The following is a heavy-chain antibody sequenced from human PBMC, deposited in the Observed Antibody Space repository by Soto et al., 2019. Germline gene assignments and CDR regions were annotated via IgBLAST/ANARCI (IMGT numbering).Heavy chain of an antibody. J-gene: IGHJ6*02. CDR3: TTIDDILTGDHEVIYYYYGMDV. CDR2: IKSKTDGGTT. CDR1: GFTFSNAW. Sequence: GGSLRLSCAASGFTFSNAWMNWVRQAPGKGLEWVGRIKSKTDGGTTDYAAPVKGRFTISRDDSKNTLYLQMNSLKTEDTAVYYCTTIDDILTGDHEVIYYYYGMDVWGQGTTVTVSS. D-gene: IGHD3-9*01. V-gene: IGHV3-15*07.